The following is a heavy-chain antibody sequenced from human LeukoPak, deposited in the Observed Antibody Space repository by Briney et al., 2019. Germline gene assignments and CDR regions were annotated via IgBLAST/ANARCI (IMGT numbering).Heavy chain of an antibody. CDR1: GGSISSYY. CDR3: ARVPPDSGYDFWSEYYFDY. D-gene: IGHD3/OR15-3a*01. J-gene: IGHJ4*02. V-gene: IGHV4-4*07. Sequence: SETLSLTCTVSGGSISSYYWSWIRQPAGKGLEWIGRIYTSGSTNYNPSLKSRVTMSVDTSKNQFSLKLSSVTAADTAVYYCARVPPDSGYDFWSEYYFDYWGQGTLVTVSS. CDR2: IYTSGST.